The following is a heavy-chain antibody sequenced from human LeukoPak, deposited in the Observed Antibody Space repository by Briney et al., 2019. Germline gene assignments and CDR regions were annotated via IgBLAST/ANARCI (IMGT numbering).Heavy chain of an antibody. D-gene: IGHD1-1*01. Sequence: PGRSLRLSCAASGFTFSSYGMHWVRQAPGKGLEWVAVIWYDGSNKYYADSVKGRFTISRDNSKNTLYLQMNSLRAEDTAVYYCAKEDGTTGTGGGIDYWGQGTLVTVSS. CDR1: GFTFSSYG. CDR3: AKEDGTTGTGGGIDY. J-gene: IGHJ4*02. CDR2: IWYDGSNK. V-gene: IGHV3-33*06.